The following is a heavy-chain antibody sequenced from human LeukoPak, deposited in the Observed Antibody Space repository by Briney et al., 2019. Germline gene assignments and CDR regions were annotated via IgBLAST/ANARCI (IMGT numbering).Heavy chain of an antibody. CDR3: ATVSEY. V-gene: IGHV3-74*01. CDR2: INNDGTAT. Sequence: GGSLRLSCAASGFTFNYFWLHWVRQVPGKGPVWVSGINNDGTATYYADSVKGRFTISRDNAKNTVYLQMNGLRAEDTSVYFCATVSEYWGQGTLVTVSS. J-gene: IGHJ4*02. CDR1: GFTFNYFW.